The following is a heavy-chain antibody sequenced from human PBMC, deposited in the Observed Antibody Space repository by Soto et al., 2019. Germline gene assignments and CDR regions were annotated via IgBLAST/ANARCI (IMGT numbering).Heavy chain of an antibody. CDR2: IKSKTDGGTT. D-gene: IGHD4-17*01. CDR3: TTDNGHRHDYGDYPSDY. J-gene: IGHJ4*02. Sequence: GGSLRLSCAASGFTFSNAWMSWVRQAPGKGLEWVGRIKSKTDGGTTDYAAPVKGRFTISRDDSKNTLYLQMNSLKTEDTAVYYCTTDNGHRHDYGDYPSDYWGQGTLVTVSS. V-gene: IGHV3-15*01. CDR1: GFTFSNAW.